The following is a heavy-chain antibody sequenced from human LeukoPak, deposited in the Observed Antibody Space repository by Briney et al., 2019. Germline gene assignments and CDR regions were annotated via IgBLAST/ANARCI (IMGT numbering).Heavy chain of an antibody. V-gene: IGHV3-15*01. CDR1: GITFSCAW. J-gene: IGHJ4*02. D-gene: IGHD3-22*01. Sequence: GGSLRLSCVASGITFSCAWMTWVRQAPGKGLEWVGLIKSNIDGGTTDYAAPVKGRFTISRDDSKNTVYLQMNSLKTEDTAVYYCAGSGYAFDDWGQGTLVTVSS. CDR3: AGSGYAFDD. CDR2: IKSNIDGGTT.